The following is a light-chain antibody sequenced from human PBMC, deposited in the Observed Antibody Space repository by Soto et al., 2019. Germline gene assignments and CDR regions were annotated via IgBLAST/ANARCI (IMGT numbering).Light chain of an antibody. CDR3: QEYGSSPSIT. V-gene: IGKV3-20*01. CDR1: QTVSITY. Sequence: VLTQSPGTLSLSPGESATLSCRAIQTVSITYLTWYQQKPGQAPRLLIFGASKRATGIPARFSGSGSGTDSTLTISSLEPEDFAVYYCQEYGSSPSITFGQGTRLEIK. J-gene: IGKJ5*01. CDR2: GAS.